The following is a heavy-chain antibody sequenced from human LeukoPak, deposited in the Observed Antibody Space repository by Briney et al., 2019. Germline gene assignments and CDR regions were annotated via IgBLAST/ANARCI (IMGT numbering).Heavy chain of an antibody. CDR1: GGSISSGGYS. CDR2: IYHSGST. CDR3: ARGRSDFWSGYYPTFDP. J-gene: IGHJ5*02. Sequence: PSETLSLTCAVSGGSISSGGYSWSWIRQPPGKGLERIGYIYHSGSTYYNPSLKSRVTISVDRSKNQFSLKLSSVTAADTAVYYCARGRSDFWSGYYPTFDPWGQGTLVTVSS. D-gene: IGHD3-3*01. V-gene: IGHV4-30-2*01.